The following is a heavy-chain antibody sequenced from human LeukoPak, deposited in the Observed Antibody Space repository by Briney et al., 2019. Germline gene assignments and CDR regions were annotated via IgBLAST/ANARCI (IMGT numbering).Heavy chain of an antibody. D-gene: IGHD3-3*02. CDR1: GYSISSGYY. V-gene: IGHV4-38-2*02. CDR3: ARHFLYYIDY. J-gene: IGHJ4*02. Sequence: SETLSLTCTVSGYSISSGYYWGWIRQPPGKGLEWIGSNYHSGSTYYNPSLKSRVTISVDTSKNQFSLKLSSVTAADTAVYYCARHFLYYIDYWGQGTLVTVSS. CDR2: NYHSGST.